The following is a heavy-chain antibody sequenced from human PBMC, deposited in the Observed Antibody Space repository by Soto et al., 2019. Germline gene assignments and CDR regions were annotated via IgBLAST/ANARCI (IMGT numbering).Heavy chain of an antibody. V-gene: IGHV3-74*01. J-gene: IGHJ4*02. CDR2: TNQHGTII. CDR1: GFTFSSYW. Sequence: PGGSLRLSCEASGFTFSSYWFHWVRQVPGKGLVRVSRTNQHGTIIDYADFVKGRFTISRDNAKNTLYLEMDSLRVEDTAVYYCTRDIGGRGALWGPGTLVTVSS. CDR3: TRDIGGRGAL. D-gene: IGHD3-16*01.